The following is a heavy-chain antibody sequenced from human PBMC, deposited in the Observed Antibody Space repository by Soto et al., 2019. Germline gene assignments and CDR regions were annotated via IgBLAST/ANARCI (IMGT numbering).Heavy chain of an antibody. V-gene: IGHV4-39*01. CDR3: ASIVVVVAAMFKSGKPNDY. CDR2: IYYSGST. J-gene: IGHJ4*02. CDR1: GGSISSSIYY. D-gene: IGHD2-15*01. Sequence: PSETLSLTCTVSGGSISSSIYYWGWIRQPPGKGLEWIGSIYYSGSTYYNPSLKSRVTISVDTSKNQFSLKLSSVTAADTAVYYCASIVVVVAAMFKSGKPNDYWGQGTLVTVSS.